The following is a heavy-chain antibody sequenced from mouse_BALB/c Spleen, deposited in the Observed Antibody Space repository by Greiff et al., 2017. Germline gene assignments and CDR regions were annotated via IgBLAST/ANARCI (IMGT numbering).Heavy chain of an antibody. J-gene: IGHJ4*01. CDR1: GFTFSSYA. Sequence: EVKLVESGAGLVKPGGSLKLSCAASGFTFSSYAMSWVRQTPEQRLEWVASISSGGSTYYPDSVKGRFTISRDNARNILYLQMSSLRSEDTAMYYCARGGGYGNSFAMDYWGQGTSVTVSS. CDR3: ARGGGYGNSFAMDY. D-gene: IGHD2-1*01. CDR2: ISSGGST. V-gene: IGHV5-6-5*01.